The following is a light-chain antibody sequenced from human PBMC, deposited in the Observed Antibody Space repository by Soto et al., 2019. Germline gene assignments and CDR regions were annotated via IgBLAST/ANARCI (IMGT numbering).Light chain of an antibody. CDR3: QPYNSH. CDR1: QNINNW. V-gene: IGKV1-5*01. Sequence: DIQMTQSPSSLSASVGDRVTITCRARQNINNWLAWYQQKPGRAPKLLIYDASSLESGVPSRFSGSGSGTEFTLTISSLQPDDVAFYYCQPYNSHFGPVTNV. J-gene: IGKJ3*01. CDR2: DAS.